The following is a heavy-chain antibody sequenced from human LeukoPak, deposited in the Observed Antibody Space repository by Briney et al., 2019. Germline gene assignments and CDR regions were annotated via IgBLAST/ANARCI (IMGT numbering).Heavy chain of an antibody. CDR3: ARGITMVRGVMNY. V-gene: IGHV3-48*01. CDR2: ISSSSSTI. CDR1: GFTFNSYS. J-gene: IGHJ4*02. D-gene: IGHD3-10*01. Sequence: GGSLRLSCAASGFTFNSYSMNWVRQAPGKGLEWVSYISSSSSTIYYADSVKGRFTISRDNAKNSLYLQMNSLRAEDTAVYYCARGITMVRGVMNYWGQGTLVTVSS.